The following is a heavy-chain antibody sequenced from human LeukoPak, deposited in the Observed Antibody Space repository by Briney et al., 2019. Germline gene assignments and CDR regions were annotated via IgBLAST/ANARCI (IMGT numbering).Heavy chain of an antibody. J-gene: IGHJ4*02. CDR3: ARGDDSSGYYQIDY. Sequence: GESLKISCKGSGYSFSTYWIGWVRQMPGKGLEWLGIIYPDDSDTRYSPSFQGQVTISADKSITTAYLQWNSLKASDTAMYYCARGDDSSGYYQIDYWGQGTLVTVSS. V-gene: IGHV5-51*01. D-gene: IGHD3-22*01. CDR2: IYPDDSDT. CDR1: GYSFSTYW.